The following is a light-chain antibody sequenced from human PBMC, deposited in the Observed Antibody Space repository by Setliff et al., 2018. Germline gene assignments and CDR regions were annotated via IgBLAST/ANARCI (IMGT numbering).Light chain of an antibody. CDR3: CSYAGSYTFYV. J-gene: IGLJ1*01. CDR2: EVS. Sequence: QSALAQPRSVSGSPGQSVTISCTGTSSDVGGYNYVSWYQQHPGKAPKLMIYEVSKRPSGVPDRFSGSKSGNTASVIISGLQAEDEADYYCCSYAGSYTFYVFGTGTKVTVL. CDR1: SSDVGGYNY. V-gene: IGLV2-11*01.